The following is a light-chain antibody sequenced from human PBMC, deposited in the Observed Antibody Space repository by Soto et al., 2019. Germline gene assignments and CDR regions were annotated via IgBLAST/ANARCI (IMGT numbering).Light chain of an antibody. CDR3: QQYGSSPWT. J-gene: IGKJ1*01. CDR2: GAS. CDR1: QSVSSSY. Sequence: ELGLTQSPGTLSLSPGERATLSCRASQSVSSSYLAWYQQKPGQAPRLLIYGASSRATGIPDRFSGSGSGTDFTLTISRLEPEDFAVYYCQQYGSSPWTFGQGTKVVIK. V-gene: IGKV3-20*01.